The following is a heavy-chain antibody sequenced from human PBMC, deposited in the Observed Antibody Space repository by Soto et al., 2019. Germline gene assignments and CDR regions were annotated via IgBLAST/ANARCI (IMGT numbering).Heavy chain of an antibody. CDR1: GYTFTGYY. Sequence: ASVKVSCKASGYTFTGYYMHWVRQAPGQGLEWMGWINPNSGGTNYAQKFQGWVTMTRDTSISTAYMELSRLRSDDTAVYYCARSEAYYYDSSGYYPLEYWGQGTLVTVS. V-gene: IGHV1-2*04. CDR3: ARSEAYYYDSSGYYPLEY. CDR2: INPNSGGT. D-gene: IGHD3-22*01. J-gene: IGHJ4*02.